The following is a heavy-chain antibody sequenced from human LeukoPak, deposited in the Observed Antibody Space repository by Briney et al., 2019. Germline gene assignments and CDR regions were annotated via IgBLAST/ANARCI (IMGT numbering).Heavy chain of an antibody. V-gene: IGHV4-30-4*01. J-gene: IGHJ3*02. CDR3: ASSLFARGILRDVIFDI. CDR2: YTGST. Sequence: YTGSTYYNPSLASRMTMSLDTSRNQFSLKLSSVTAADTAVYYCASSLFARGILRDVIFDIWGQGTVVTVSS. D-gene: IGHD3-10*01.